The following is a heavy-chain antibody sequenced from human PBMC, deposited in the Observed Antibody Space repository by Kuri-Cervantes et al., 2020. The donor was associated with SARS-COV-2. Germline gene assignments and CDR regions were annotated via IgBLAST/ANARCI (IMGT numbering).Heavy chain of an antibody. CDR2: ISYDGSNK. CDR3: AKGYCSGGSCSPDY. Sequence: GGSLRLSCAASGFDFSSYAMHWVRQAPGKGLEWVAVISYDGSNKYYADSVKGRFTISRDNSKNTLYLQMNSLRAEDTAVYYCAKGYCSGGSCSPDYWGQGTLVTVSS. J-gene: IGHJ4*02. CDR1: GFDFSSYA. D-gene: IGHD2-15*01. V-gene: IGHV3-30*04.